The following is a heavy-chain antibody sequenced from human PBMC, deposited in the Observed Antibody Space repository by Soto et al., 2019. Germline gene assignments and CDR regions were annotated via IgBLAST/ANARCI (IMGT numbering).Heavy chain of an antibody. Sequence: QVELVQSGGEVKKPGASVKVSCKASGYTFTSHGISWVRQAPGQGLEWLGWINPNNDNSVSAQKFQDRVTLTTDTSTSTVYMELRSLTSDDTAFYYCARTPTYSRLCDHWGQGTLVTVAS. CDR2: INPNNDNS. J-gene: IGHJ4*02. CDR1: GYTFTSHG. CDR3: ARTPTYSRLCDH. V-gene: IGHV1-18*04. D-gene: IGHD3-22*01.